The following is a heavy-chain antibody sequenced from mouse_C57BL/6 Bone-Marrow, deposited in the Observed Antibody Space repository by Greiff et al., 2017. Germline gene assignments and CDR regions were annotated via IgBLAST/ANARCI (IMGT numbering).Heavy chain of an antibody. CDR3: TRLAASD. Sequence: VNLVESGAELVRPGASVTLSCKASGYTFTDYEMHWVKQTPVHGLEWIGAIDPETGGTAYNQKFKGKAILTADKSSSTAYMELRSLTSEDSAVYYCTRLAASDWGQGTSVTVSS. D-gene: IGHD3-1*01. CDR2: IDPETGGT. J-gene: IGHJ4*01. CDR1: GYTFTDYE. V-gene: IGHV1-15*01.